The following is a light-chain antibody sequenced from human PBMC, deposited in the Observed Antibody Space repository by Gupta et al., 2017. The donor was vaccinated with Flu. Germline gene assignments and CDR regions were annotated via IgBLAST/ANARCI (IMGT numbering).Light chain of an antibody. J-gene: IGKJ1*01. CDR1: QSVRTN. CDR3: QQYDDWPPWT. CDR2: GAS. Sequence: EIMMTQSPATLSVSPGGRVTLSCRASQSVRTNLAWYQQKPGQAPRLLIYGASTRATGIPTRFSGGGSGTDFTLTISSLGSEDFAVYYCQQYDDWPPWTFGQGTKVDIK. V-gene: IGKV3-15*01.